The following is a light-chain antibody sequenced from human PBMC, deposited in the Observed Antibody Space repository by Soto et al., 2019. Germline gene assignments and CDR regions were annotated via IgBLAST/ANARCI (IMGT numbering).Light chain of an antibody. J-gene: IGKJ3*01. V-gene: IGKV2-28*01. CDR1: QSLLYTNGYNY. Sequence: DVVMTQSPLSLPVTPGEPASISCRSSQSLLYTNGYNYLDWYLQKPGQSPQLLIYLGSYRASGVPDRFTGSGSGTDFTLKISRVEAEDVGVYYCMQARQSPFTFGLGTKVNI. CDR3: MQARQSPFT. CDR2: LGS.